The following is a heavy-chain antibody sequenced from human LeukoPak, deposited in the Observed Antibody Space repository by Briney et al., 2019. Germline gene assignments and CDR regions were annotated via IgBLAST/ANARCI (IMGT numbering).Heavy chain of an antibody. CDR1: GFTFSRYW. CDR3: ARGGSMIVVGGGLFDY. V-gene: IGHV3-74*01. CDR2: IDNDGSTT. J-gene: IGHJ4*02. Sequence: PGGSLRLSCAASGFTFSRYWMHWVRQVPGKGLEWVSRIDNDGSTTSYADSVKGRFTIFRDNAKNMVYLQMDSARAEDTAVYYCARGGSMIVVGGGLFDYWGQGTLVTVSS. D-gene: IGHD3-22*01.